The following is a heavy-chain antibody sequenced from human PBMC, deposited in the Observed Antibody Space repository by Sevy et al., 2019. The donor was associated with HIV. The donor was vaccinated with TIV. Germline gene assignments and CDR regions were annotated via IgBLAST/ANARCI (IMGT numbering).Heavy chain of an antibody. J-gene: IGHJ4*02. D-gene: IGHD3-3*01. CDR2: IRYDGSNK. CDR3: AKGYFGVVMPSFDY. CDR1: GFTFSSYG. V-gene: IGHV3-30*02. Sequence: GSLILSCAASGFTFSSYGMHWVRQAPGKGLEWVAFIRYDGSNKYYADSVKGRFTISRDNSKNTLYLQMNSLRAEDMAVYYCAKGYFGVVMPSFDYWGQGTLVTVSS.